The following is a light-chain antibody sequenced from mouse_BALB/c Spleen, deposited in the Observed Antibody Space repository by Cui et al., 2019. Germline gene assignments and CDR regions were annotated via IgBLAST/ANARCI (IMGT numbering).Light chain of an antibody. CDR3: LQYDNLLT. CDR1: QDINKY. Sequence: DIQMTQSPSSLSASLGGKVTITCKAIQDINKYIAWYQHQPGKGPRLLIHYTSSVQPGIPSSFSGSGSGRDYSFSISNLEPEDIATYYCLQYDNLLTFGGGTKLEIK. CDR2: YTS. J-gene: IGKJ2*01. V-gene: IGKV19-93*01.